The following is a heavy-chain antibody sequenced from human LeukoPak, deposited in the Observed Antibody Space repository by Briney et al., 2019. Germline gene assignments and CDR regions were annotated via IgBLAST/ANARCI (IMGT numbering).Heavy chain of an antibody. Sequence: SETLSLTCTVSGGSIGSYYWSWIRQPPGKGLEWIGYIYYSGSTNYNPSLKSRVTISVDTSKNHFSLKLNSVTAADTALYYCAGEGSSAWHDGFDIWGQGTMVTVSS. CDR1: GGSIGSYY. CDR3: AGEGSSAWHDGFDI. V-gene: IGHV4-59*01. D-gene: IGHD6-19*01. CDR2: IYYSGST. J-gene: IGHJ3*02.